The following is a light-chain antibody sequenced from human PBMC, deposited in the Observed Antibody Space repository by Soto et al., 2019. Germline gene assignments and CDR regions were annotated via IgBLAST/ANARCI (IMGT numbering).Light chain of an antibody. V-gene: IGLV2-14*01. CDR1: SSDVGGYNY. CDR2: DVS. Sequence: QSVLTQPASVSGSPGQSITISCTGTSSDVGGYNYVSWYQQHPGKAPKLMIYDVSNRPSGVSNRFSGSKSGNTASLTISGLQAEDEADYYCCSYASSSWVFGGGTKVTVL. CDR3: CSYASSSWV. J-gene: IGLJ3*02.